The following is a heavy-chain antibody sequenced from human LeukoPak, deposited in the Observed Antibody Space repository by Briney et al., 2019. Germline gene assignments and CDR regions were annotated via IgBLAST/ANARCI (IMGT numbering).Heavy chain of an antibody. CDR3: ARSAQREIAVAGTRGLDV. V-gene: IGHV3-33*01. CDR1: GFTFSSYG. CDR2: IWYDGSKK. Sequence: GRALRLSCAASGFTFSSYGMHWVRQAPGKGLEWVAVIWYDGSKKYYADSVKGRLTISRDNSKNTLWLQMDSLRAEDTAVYFCARSAQREIAVAGTRGLDVWGQGTTVTVSS. J-gene: IGHJ6*02. D-gene: IGHD6-19*01.